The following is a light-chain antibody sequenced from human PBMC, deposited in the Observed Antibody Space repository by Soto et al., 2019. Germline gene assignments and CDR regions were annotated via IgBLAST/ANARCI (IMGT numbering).Light chain of an antibody. CDR1: SGHSSYA. Sequence: QSVLTQPPSVSASLGASVKLTCTLSSGHSSYAIAWHQQQPEKGPRYLMKLSSDGSHSKGDGIPDRFSGSSSGAERYLTISRLQSEDEADYYCQTWDTGARVVFGGGTKLTVL. J-gene: IGLJ2*01. V-gene: IGLV4-69*01. CDR3: QTWDTGARVV. CDR2: LSSDGSH.